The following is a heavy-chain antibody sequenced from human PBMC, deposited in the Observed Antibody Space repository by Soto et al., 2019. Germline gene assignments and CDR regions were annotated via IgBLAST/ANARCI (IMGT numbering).Heavy chain of an antibody. Sequence: AVYGGSFSGYYWSWIRQPPGKGLEWIGEINHSGSTNYNPSLKSRVTISVDTSKNQFSLKLSSVTAADTAVYYCARVMDKAVAVNYFDYWGQGTLVTVSS. CDR2: INHSGST. J-gene: IGHJ4*02. CDR3: ARVMDKAVAVNYFDY. CDR1: GGSFSGYY. V-gene: IGHV4-34*01. D-gene: IGHD6-19*01.